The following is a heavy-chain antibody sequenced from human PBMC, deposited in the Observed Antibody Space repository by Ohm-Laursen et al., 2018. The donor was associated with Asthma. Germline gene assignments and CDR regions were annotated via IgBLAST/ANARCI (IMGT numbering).Heavy chain of an antibody. V-gene: IGHV4-31*03. CDR1: GGPISSGSYY. CDR3: VREDFDWPPGYCDY. Sequence: SQTLSLTCTVSGGPISSGSYYWSWIRQHPGKGLEWIGYIYYSGSTYYNPSLKSRVTISIDTSKNQFSLKLSSVTAADTAVYYCVREDFDWPPGYCDYWGQGTLVTVSS. J-gene: IGHJ4*02. D-gene: IGHD3-9*01. CDR2: IYYSGST.